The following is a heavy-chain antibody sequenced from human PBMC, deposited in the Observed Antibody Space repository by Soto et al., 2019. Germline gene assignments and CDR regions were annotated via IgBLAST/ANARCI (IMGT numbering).Heavy chain of an antibody. CDR3: ASHPRDSSGYWYYLDY. CDR2: ISSSSSYI. D-gene: IGHD3-22*01. CDR1: GFTFSSYS. V-gene: IGHV3-21*01. J-gene: IGHJ4*02. Sequence: EVQLVESGGGLVKPGGSLRLSCAASGFTFSSYSMNWVRQAPGKGLEWVSSISSSSSYIYYADSVKGRFTISRDNAKNSLYLQLNSRRGEDTAVYYCASHPRDSSGYWYYLDYWGQGTLVTVSS.